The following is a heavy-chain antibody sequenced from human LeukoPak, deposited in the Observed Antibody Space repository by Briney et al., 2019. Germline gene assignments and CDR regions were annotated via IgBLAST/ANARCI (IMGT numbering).Heavy chain of an antibody. Sequence: TGGSLRLSCAASGFTFSVYAMSWVRQAPGKGLEWVSLISGSGDSTYYADSVKGRFTISRENSKNTLYLQMTSLRAEDTAVYYCARELWGASCYWGQGTLVTVSS. CDR2: ISGSGDST. D-gene: IGHD3-16*01. CDR1: GFTFSVYA. CDR3: ARELWGASCY. V-gene: IGHV3-23*01. J-gene: IGHJ4*02.